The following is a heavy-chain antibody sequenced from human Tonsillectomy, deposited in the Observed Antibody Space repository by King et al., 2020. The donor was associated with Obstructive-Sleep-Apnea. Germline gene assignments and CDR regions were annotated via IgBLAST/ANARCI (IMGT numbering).Heavy chain of an antibody. V-gene: IGHV4-34*01. CDR2: INHSGST. Sequence: VQLQQWGAGLLKPSETLSLTCAVYGGSFSGYYWSWIRQPPGKGLEWIGEINHSGSTNYNPSLKSRVTISVDTSKNQFSLKLSSVTAADTAVYYCARGRGVLLMVYAITPYYGMDVWGQGTTVTVSS. J-gene: IGHJ6*02. D-gene: IGHD2-8*01. CDR3: ARGRGVLLMVYAITPYYGMDV. CDR1: GGSFSGYY.